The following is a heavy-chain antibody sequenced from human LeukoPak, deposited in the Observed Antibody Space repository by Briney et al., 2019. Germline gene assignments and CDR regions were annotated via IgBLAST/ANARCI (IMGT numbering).Heavy chain of an antibody. Sequence: ASVKVSCEPSGYTFTGYYIHWVRQAPGQGLEWMGWINPNSGGTNYAQKFQGRVTMTRDTSISTAYMELSRLRSDDTAVYYCARDGVGSTRTFDYWGQGTLVTVSS. D-gene: IGHD3-3*01. CDR1: GYTFTGYY. CDR3: ARDGVGSTRTFDY. J-gene: IGHJ4*02. CDR2: INPNSGGT. V-gene: IGHV1-2*02.